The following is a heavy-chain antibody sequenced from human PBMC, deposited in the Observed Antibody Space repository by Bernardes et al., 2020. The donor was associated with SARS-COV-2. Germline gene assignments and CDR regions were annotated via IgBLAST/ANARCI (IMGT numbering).Heavy chain of an antibody. CDR1: GFTFRCNT. Sequence: GGSLRLSCAVSGFTFRCNTMSWLRQAPGKGLEWLSLISCGGITNYADSVKVRLTISRDNSENTVYLQLNRLRGEDTAVYYCAKVFGIVPYGADRGVFDIWGQGTMVTVSS. V-gene: IGHV3-23*01. D-gene: IGHD2-21*01. J-gene: IGHJ3*02. CDR3: AKVFGIVPYGADRGVFDI. CDR2: ISCGGIT.